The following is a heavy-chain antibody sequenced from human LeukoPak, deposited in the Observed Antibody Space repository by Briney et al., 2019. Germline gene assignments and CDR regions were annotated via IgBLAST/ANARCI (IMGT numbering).Heavy chain of an antibody. D-gene: IGHD5-18*01. J-gene: IGHJ4*02. Sequence: GGSLRLSCAASGFTFSGYAMSWVRQAPGKGLEWVSAISGSGGSTYYADSVKGRFTISRDNSKNTLYLQMNSLRAEDTAVYYCAKDQRWIRYFDYWGQGTLVTVSS. CDR1: GFTFSGYA. V-gene: IGHV3-23*01. CDR2: ISGSGGST. CDR3: AKDQRWIRYFDY.